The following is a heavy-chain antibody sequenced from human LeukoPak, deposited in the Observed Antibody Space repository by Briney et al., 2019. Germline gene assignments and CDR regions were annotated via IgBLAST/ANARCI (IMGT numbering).Heavy chain of an antibody. CDR2: ISSSGSTI. CDR1: GFTFSDYY. J-gene: IGHJ6*03. CDR3: ARGRGPQWLVLSYYYYYMDV. D-gene: IGHD6-19*01. Sequence: GGSLRLSCAASGFTFSDYYMSWIRQAPGKGLEWVSYISSSGSTIYYADSVKGRFTISRDNAKNSLYLQMNSLRAEDTAVYYCARGRGPQWLVLSYYYYYMDVWGKGTTVTISS. V-gene: IGHV3-11*01.